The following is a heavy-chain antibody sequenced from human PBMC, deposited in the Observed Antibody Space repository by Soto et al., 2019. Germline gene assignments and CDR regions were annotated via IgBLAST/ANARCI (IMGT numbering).Heavy chain of an antibody. CDR1: GGSVSSGNYF. J-gene: IGHJ6*02. V-gene: IGHV4-61*01. CDR3: AILTKPTAVTTAFRGGYVLDG. Sequence: SETLSLTCTVSGGSVSSGNYFWSWIRQPPGKGLEWIGYIHSSGSTNYNPSLKSRVTISADTSRNQFSLKLTSVTAADTAVYYCAILTKPTAVTTAFRGGYVLDGWGQGTTVTFSS. D-gene: IGHD4-17*01. CDR2: IHSSGST.